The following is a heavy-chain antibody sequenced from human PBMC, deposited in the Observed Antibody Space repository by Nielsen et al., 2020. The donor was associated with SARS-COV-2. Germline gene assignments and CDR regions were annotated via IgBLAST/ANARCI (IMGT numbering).Heavy chain of an antibody. CDR2: ISASGHST. D-gene: IGHD5-12*01. Sequence: GESLKISCAPSGFPFRTYGMIWVRQAPGLGLEWVSAISASGHSTYYADSGRGRFTISRDGSDDTVHLQMDSLRVGDTAIYYCAKESQYSGYDLYYYSYYGMDVWGQGTTVTVSS. CDR3: AKESQYSGYDLYYYSYYGMDV. J-gene: IGHJ6*02. CDR1: GFPFRTYG. V-gene: IGHV3-23*01.